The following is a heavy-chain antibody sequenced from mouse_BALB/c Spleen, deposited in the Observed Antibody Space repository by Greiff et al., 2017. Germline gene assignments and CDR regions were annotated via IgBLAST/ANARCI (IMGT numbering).Heavy chain of an antibody. CDR2: ISSGGSYT. CDR1: GFTFSSYG. Sequence: EVQLVESGGDLVKPGGSLKLSCAASGFTFSSYGMSWVRQTPDKRLEWVATISSGGSYTYSPDSVKGRFTISRDNAKNTLYLQMSSLKSEDTAMYYCASLYYGNPAWFAYWGQGTLVTVSA. J-gene: IGHJ3*01. D-gene: IGHD2-1*01. CDR3: ASLYYGNPAWFAY. V-gene: IGHV5-6*01.